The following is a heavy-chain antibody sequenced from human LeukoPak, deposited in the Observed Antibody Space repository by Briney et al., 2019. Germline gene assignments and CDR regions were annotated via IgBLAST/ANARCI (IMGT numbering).Heavy chain of an antibody. D-gene: IGHD5-12*01. V-gene: IGHV3-73*01. CDR1: GFTFSGSA. CDR2: IRSKANSYAT. CDR3: TRQSGGVATITDYYYYYMDV. J-gene: IGHJ6*03. Sequence: GGSLRLSCAASGFTFSGSAMHWVRQASGKGLEWVGRIRSKANSYATAYAASVKGRFTISRDDSKNTAYLQMNSLKTEDTAVYYCTRQSGGVATITDYYYYYMDVWGKGTTVTVSS.